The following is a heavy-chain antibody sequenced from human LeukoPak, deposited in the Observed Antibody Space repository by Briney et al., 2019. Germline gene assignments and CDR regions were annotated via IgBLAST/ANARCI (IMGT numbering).Heavy chain of an antibody. CDR2: ISGSGTYT. J-gene: IGHJ6*02. Sequence: PGGSLRLSCAASGFTFGDFYMSWIRQAPGKGLEWVSYISGSGTYTNYADSVKGRFTISRDNARNSMHLELDSLRAEDTAVYYCARDQRRTTVTFLYNYYYGLDVWGQGTAVTVSS. CDR1: GFTFGDFY. D-gene: IGHD4-17*01. CDR3: ARDQRRTTVTFLYNYYYGLDV. V-gene: IGHV3-11*05.